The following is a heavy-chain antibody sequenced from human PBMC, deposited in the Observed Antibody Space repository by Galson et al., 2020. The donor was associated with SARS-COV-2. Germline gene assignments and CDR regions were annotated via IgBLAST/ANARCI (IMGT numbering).Heavy chain of an antibody. Sequence: GESLKISCAASGFTFSTYPIHWVRQAPGKGLEWVAVISYDGNNKYYADSVKGRFTISRDNYKNTVNLEMNSLRVEDTAVYYCARGQSGNYLAYDYWGQGTLVTVSS. J-gene: IGHJ4*02. V-gene: IGHV3-30*04. CDR3: ARGQSGNYLAYDY. D-gene: IGHD1-26*01. CDR1: GFTFSTYP. CDR2: ISYDGNNK.